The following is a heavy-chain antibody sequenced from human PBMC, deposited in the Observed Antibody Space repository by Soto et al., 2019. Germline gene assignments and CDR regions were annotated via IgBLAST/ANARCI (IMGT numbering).Heavy chain of an antibody. Sequence: GGSLRLSCVASGFAFNNYGMHWVRQAPGKGLEWVVVISFDGRNTYYADSVKGRFTISRDNSKNTLYLEMNSLRAEDTAVYYCARDYLVVPHRVIDYWGQGTLVTVSS. V-gene: IGHV3-30*03. CDR1: GFAFNNYG. J-gene: IGHJ4*02. CDR3: ARDYLVVPHRVIDY. CDR2: ISFDGRNT. D-gene: IGHD2-2*01.